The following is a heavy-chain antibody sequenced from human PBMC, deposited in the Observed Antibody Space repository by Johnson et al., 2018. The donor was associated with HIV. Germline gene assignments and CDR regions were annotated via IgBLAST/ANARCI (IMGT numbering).Heavy chain of an antibody. D-gene: IGHD1-26*01. CDR2: ISGSGNKS. J-gene: IGHJ3*02. V-gene: IGHV3-23*04. CDR3: AKVGLVGGKEGVGAFDI. Sequence: LQLVESGGGVVRPGGSLRLSCAASGFTFDDYGMSWVRQAPGKGLEWVSGISGSGNKSYYADFVKGRFTISRDNSKNTLHLQMNSLRADDTGIYYCAKVGLVGGKEGVGAFDIWGQGTMVTVSS. CDR1: GFTFDDYG.